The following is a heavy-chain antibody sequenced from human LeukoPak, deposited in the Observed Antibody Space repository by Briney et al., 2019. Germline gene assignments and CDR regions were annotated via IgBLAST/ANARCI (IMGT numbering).Heavy chain of an antibody. D-gene: IGHD3-16*01. CDR3: SRGDSYFDY. CDR1: GFTFSGYG. Sequence: GGSLRLSCAASGFTFSGYGMHWVRQAPGKGLEWVAVTSYDGTEKYYEDSVKGRFTISRDNSKNTLYLQMNSLRTEDTAVYYCSRGDSYFDYWGQGTLVTVSS. V-gene: IGHV3-30*03. J-gene: IGHJ4*02. CDR2: TSYDGTEK.